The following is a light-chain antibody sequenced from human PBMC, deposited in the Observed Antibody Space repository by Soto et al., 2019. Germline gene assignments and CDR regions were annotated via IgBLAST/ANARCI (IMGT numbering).Light chain of an antibody. V-gene: IGKV1-5*03. Sequence: IQMTQSPSTLSGSVGDRVTIPCRASQTISSWLAWYQQKPGKAPNLLIYKASTLKSGVPSRFSGSGSGTEFTLTISSLQPDDFATYYCQHYTSYSEAFGQGTKVDIK. J-gene: IGKJ1*01. CDR3: QHYTSYSEA. CDR2: KAS. CDR1: QTISSW.